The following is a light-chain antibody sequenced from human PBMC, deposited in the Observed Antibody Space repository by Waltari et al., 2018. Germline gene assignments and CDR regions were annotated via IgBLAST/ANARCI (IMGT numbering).Light chain of an antibody. V-gene: IGLV1-47*01. J-gene: IGLJ3*02. Sequence: QSVLTQPPSASGTPGHTVTISCSGSNSNTATNNLCWYQQVPETAPNPLLNRNNRRPSGVPDRFSGSKSGTSASLAISGLRSEDEADYYCAAWDDSLSGWVFGGGTKLTVL. CDR2: RNN. CDR3: AAWDDSLSGWV. CDR1: NSNTATNN.